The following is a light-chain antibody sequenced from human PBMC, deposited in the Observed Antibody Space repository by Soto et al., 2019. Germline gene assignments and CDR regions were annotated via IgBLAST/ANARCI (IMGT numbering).Light chain of an antibody. Sequence: DLQMTQSPSTLSASVGDTVTMSCRASQAINTYVNWYQLKPGEAPKLLIYTTSTLQAGVPSRFSGGVSGTDFTLTITGLQPEDFATYSCQQTFNSPPTFARGTKVDIK. J-gene: IGKJ4*01. V-gene: IGKV1-39*01. CDR3: QQTFNSPPT. CDR1: QAINTY. CDR2: TTS.